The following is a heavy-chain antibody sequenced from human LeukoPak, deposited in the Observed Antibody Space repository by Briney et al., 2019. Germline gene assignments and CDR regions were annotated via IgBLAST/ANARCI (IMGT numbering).Heavy chain of an antibody. CDR1: GFTFSSYS. CDR2: ISSSSSYI. Sequence: PGGSLRLSCAASGFTFSSYSMNWVHQAPGKGLEWVSSISSSSSYIYYADSVKGRFTISRDNAKSSLYLQMNSLRAEDTAVYYCATTVTTHYYYYGMDVWGQGTTVTVSS. J-gene: IGHJ6*02. V-gene: IGHV3-21*04. D-gene: IGHD4-17*01. CDR3: ATTVTTHYYYYGMDV.